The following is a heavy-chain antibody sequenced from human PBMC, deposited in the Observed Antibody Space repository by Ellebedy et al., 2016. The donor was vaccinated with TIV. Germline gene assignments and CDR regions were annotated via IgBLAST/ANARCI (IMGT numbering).Heavy chain of an antibody. V-gene: IGHV3-23*01. CDR3: AKASTGGIAVSSFD. CDR1: GFTFGNYA. D-gene: IGHD6-19*01. Sequence: GESLKISCAASGFTFGNYAMNWVRQAPGKGPEWVSVISGSGGVTYYADSVKGRFTISRDTLKNTVYLQMNSLRADDTATYCCAKASTGGIAVSSFDWGQGTLVTVSS. CDR2: ISGSGGVT. J-gene: IGHJ4*02.